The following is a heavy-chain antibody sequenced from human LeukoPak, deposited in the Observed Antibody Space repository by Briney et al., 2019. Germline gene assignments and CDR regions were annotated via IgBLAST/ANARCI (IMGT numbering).Heavy chain of an antibody. CDR2: IRSSGSI. D-gene: IGHD6-13*01. CDR3: VSSGSSSSGYDT. V-gene: IGHV4-4*07. Sequence: SETLSLTCSVSGDSIRNYYWNWIRQPAGKRLEWIGRIRSSGSISYNPSLESRVTMSVDPSESQFSLKLTSVPAADTAVYYCVSSGSSSSGYDTWGQGTLVTVSS. J-gene: IGHJ5*02. CDR1: GDSIRNYY.